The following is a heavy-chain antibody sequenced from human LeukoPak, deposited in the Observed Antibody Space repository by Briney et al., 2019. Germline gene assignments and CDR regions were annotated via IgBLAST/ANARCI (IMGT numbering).Heavy chain of an antibody. CDR2: ISYDGSNK. CDR3: AREEWEPLLPDY. D-gene: IGHD1-26*01. CDR1: GFTFSSYA. J-gene: IGHJ4*02. V-gene: IGHV3-30-3*01. Sequence: GGSLRLSCAASGFTFSSYAMHWVRQAPGKGLEWVAVISYDGSNKYYADSVKGRFTISRDNSKNTLYLQMNSLRAEDTAVYYCAREEWEPLLPDYWGQGAVVTVSS.